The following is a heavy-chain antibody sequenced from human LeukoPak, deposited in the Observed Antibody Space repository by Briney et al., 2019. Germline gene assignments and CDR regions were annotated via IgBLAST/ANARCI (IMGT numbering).Heavy chain of an antibody. D-gene: IGHD3-10*01. Sequence: PSETLSLTCTVSGHFISSGYYWGWIRQPPGKGLEWIGSINHSGSTYYNPSLKSRVTISVDTSKNQFSLNLSSVTAADTAVYYCARLYHYGSGSYYFSYYYYYMDVWGKGTTVTISS. CDR2: INHSGST. V-gene: IGHV4-38-2*02. CDR3: ARLYHYGSGSYYFSYYYYYMDV. CDR1: GHFISSGYY. J-gene: IGHJ6*03.